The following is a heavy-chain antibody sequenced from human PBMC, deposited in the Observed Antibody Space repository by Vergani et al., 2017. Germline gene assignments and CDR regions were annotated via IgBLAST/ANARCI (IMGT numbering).Heavy chain of an antibody. CDR1: GGSISSGTYY. D-gene: IGHD3-10*01. J-gene: IGHJ4*02. V-gene: IGHV4-61*02. CDR3: AREDSYASGSGPDY. Sequence: QVQLQESGPGLVKPSQTLSLTCSVSGGSISSGTYYWSWIRQPAGKGLEWIGRFYTTGSTNYNPSLKSRVTISADMSKNQFSLNLNSVTAADTAVYYCAREDSYASGSGPDYWGQGTLVTVSS. CDR2: FYTTGST.